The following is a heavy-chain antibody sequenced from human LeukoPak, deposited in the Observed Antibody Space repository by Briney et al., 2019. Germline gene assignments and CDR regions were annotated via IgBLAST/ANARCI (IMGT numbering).Heavy chain of an antibody. Sequence: GGSLRLSCAASGFTFSSYAMHWVRQAPGKGLEWVAVISYDGSNKYYADSVKGRFTISRDNSKNTLYLQMNSLRAEDTAVYYCARDKLDYGDYAPTAFFDLWGRGTLVTVSS. CDR3: ARDKLDYGDYAPTAFFDL. CDR1: GFTFSSYA. J-gene: IGHJ2*01. V-gene: IGHV3-30-3*01. CDR2: ISYDGSNK. D-gene: IGHD4-17*01.